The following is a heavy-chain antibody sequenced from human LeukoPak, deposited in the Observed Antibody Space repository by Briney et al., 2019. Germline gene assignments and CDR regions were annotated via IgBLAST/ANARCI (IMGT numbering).Heavy chain of an antibody. V-gene: IGHV3-21*04. D-gene: IGHD3-16*02. CDR1: GFTFSSCS. J-gene: IGHJ4*02. Sequence: GGSLRLSCAASGFTFSSCSMNWVRQAPGKGLEWVSSISSSSSYIYYADSVKGRFTISRDNAKNSLYLQMNSLRAEDTAVYYCAKAAWMITFGGVIVISPFDYWGQGTLVTVSS. CDR3: AKAAWMITFGGVIVISPFDY. CDR2: ISSSSSYI.